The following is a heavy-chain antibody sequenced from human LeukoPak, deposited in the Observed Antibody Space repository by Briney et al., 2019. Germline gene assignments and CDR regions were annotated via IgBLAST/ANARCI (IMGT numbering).Heavy chain of an antibody. D-gene: IGHD5-12*01. CDR2: FYYSGST. V-gene: IGHV4-31*03. CDR3: ALSGYDPNSYFDY. Sequence: SSETLSLTCTVSGGSISSGGYYWSWIRQHPGKGLEWIGYFYYSGSTYYNPSLKSRVTISVDTSKNQFSLKLSSVTAADTAVYYCALSGYDPNSYFDYWGQGTLVTVSS. J-gene: IGHJ4*02. CDR1: GGSISSGGYY.